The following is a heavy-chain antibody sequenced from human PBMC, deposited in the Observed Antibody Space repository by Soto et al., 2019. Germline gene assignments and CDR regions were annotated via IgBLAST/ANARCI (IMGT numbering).Heavy chain of an antibody. CDR1: GFPFSIYI. CDR2: ITSNTE. Sequence: GGSLRLSCAASGFPFSIYIMNWVRQAPGKGLEWVSTITSNTEYYADSVKGRFSISRVNSENTVHLQMNGLRVEDTAVYFCTKEVNYDFWDYLGMDGWGRGTMVTVSS. D-gene: IGHD3-3*01. J-gene: IGHJ6*02. CDR3: TKEVNYDFWDYLGMDG. V-gene: IGHV3-23*01.